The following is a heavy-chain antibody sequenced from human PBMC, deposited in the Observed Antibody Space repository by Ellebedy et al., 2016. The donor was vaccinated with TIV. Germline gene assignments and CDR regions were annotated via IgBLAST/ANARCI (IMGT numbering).Heavy chain of an antibody. D-gene: IGHD4-17*01. V-gene: IGHV3-7*01. CDR1: GFSSRSYW. Sequence: GESLKISCAASGFSSRSYWMSWVRQAPGKGLEWVANIRGDSEKYYVDSVKGRFIISRDNSKNTLYLQMHSLRVEDTAVYYCARRGSYGDYAVQINNWFGSWGQGTLVTVSS. J-gene: IGHJ5*01. CDR2: IRGDSEK. CDR3: ARRGSYGDYAVQINNWFGS.